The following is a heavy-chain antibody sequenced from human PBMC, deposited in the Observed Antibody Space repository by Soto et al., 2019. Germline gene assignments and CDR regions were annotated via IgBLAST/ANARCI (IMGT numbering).Heavy chain of an antibody. D-gene: IGHD3-10*01. J-gene: IGHJ6*02. V-gene: IGHV2-5*02. CDR3: AHSLLWFAESVYYYYYGLDV. CDR1: GFSLSTSGVG. Sequence: QITLKESGPTLVKPTQTLTLTCTFSGFSLSTSGVGVGWIRQPPGKALEWLALIYWDDDKRYSPSLKSRLTITKDPSHNQVVLTITNMDPVDTATYYCAHSLLWFAESVYYYYYGLDVWGQGTTVTLSS. CDR2: IYWDDDK.